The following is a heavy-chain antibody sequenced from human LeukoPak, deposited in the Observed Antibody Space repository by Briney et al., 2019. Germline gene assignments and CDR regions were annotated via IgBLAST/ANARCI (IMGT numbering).Heavy chain of an antibody. CDR3: ARASDSSGYYSGMDV. D-gene: IGHD3-22*01. V-gene: IGHV4-30-2*01. Sequence: SETLSLTCAVSGGSISSGGHSWSWIRQPPGKGLEWIGYIYHSGSTYYNPSLKSRVTISVDRSKNQFSLKLSSVTAADTAVYYCARASDSSGYYSGMDVWGQGTTVTVSS. CDR1: GGSISSGGHS. J-gene: IGHJ6*02. CDR2: IYHSGST.